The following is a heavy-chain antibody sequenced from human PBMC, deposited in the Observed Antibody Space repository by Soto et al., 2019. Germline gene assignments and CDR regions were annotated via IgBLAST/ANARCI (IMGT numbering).Heavy chain of an antibody. V-gene: IGHV3-7*01. CDR3: ARDRDCSGGSCYHVAYYFDY. CDR1: GFTFSSYW. CDR2: IKQDGSEK. J-gene: IGHJ4*02. Sequence: PGGSLRLSCAASGFTFSSYWMSWVRQAPGKGLEWVANIKQDGSEKYYVDSVKGRFTISRDNAKNSLYLQMNSLRAEDTAVYYCARDRDCSGGSCYHVAYYFDYWGQGTLVTVSS. D-gene: IGHD2-15*01.